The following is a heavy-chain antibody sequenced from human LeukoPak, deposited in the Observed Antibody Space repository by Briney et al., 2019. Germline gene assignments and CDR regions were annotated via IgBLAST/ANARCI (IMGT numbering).Heavy chain of an antibody. D-gene: IGHD6-25*01. CDR1: GFTFSSYP. J-gene: IGHJ4*02. CDR3: AKDRRLASFDY. CDR2: ITYDGSNK. V-gene: IGHV3-30*04. Sequence: PGGSLRLSCVASGFTFSSYPMHWIRQAPGKGLEWVAAITYDGSNKYYADSVKGRFTISRDNSKNTLYLQMNSLRAGDTAIYYCAKDRRLASFDYGGQGTLVTVSS.